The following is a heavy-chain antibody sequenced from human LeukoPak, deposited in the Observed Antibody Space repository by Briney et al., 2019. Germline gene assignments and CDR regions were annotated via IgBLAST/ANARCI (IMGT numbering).Heavy chain of an antibody. Sequence: GGSLRLSCAASGFTFSNYWMHWVRQAPGKGLAWVSRITGDGSGTTYADFVKGRFTISRDNAKNTLYLQMDTLGAEDTAVYYCARNKGYSSDCWGQGTLVTVSS. CDR1: GFTFSNYW. CDR2: ITGDGSGT. V-gene: IGHV3-74*01. D-gene: IGHD5-18*01. CDR3: ARNKGYSSDC. J-gene: IGHJ4*02.